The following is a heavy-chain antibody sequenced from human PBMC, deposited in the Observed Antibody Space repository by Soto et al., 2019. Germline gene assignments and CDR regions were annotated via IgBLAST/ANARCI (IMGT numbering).Heavy chain of an antibody. D-gene: IGHD2-15*01. V-gene: IGHV4-59*01. Sequence: SGTLSLTCTVSGGSISSYYWSWIRQPPGKGLEWIGYIYYSGSTNYNPSLKSRVTISVDTSKNQFSLKLSSVTAADTAVYYCARARTPNWFDPWGQGTLVTVSS. CDR2: IYYSGST. CDR3: ARARTPNWFDP. CDR1: GGSISSYY. J-gene: IGHJ5*02.